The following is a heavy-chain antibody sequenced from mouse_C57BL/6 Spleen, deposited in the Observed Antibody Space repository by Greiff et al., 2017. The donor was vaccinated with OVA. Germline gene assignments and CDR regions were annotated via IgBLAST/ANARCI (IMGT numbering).Heavy chain of an antibody. D-gene: IGHD3-3*01. CDR1: GFTFSSYA. V-gene: IGHV5-4*01. Sequence: EVMLVESGGGLVKPGGSLKLSCAASGFTFSSYAMSWVRQTPEKRLEWVATISDGGSYTYYPDNVKGRFTISRDNAKNNLYLQMGHLKSEDTAMYYCARDRGHAFDYWGQGTTLTVSS. CDR3: ARDRGHAFDY. J-gene: IGHJ2*01. CDR2: ISDGGSYT.